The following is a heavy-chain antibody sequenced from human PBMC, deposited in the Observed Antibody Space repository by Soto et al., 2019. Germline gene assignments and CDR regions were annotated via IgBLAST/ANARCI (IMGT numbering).Heavy chain of an antibody. CDR3: ARRGITMVRGVIPPPFDY. D-gene: IGHD3-10*01. CDR2: IIHSGST. V-gene: IGHV4-34*12. Sequence: QVQLQQWGAGLLKPSETLSLTCAVYGGSFSGYYWSWIRQPPGKGWGGLGEIIHSGSTNYNPSLKSRVTISVDTSKNQFSLKLSSVTAADTAVYYCARRGITMVRGVIPPPFDYWGQGTLVTVSS. CDR1: GGSFSGYY. J-gene: IGHJ4*02.